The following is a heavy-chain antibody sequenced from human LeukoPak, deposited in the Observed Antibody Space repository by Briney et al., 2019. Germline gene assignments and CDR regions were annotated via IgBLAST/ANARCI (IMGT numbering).Heavy chain of an antibody. CDR2: INPSGGST. J-gene: IGHJ3*02. V-gene: IGHV1-46*01. Sequence: GASVKVSCKASGYTFTSYYMHWVRQAPGQGLEWMGIINPSGGSTSYAQKFQGRVTITRDTSTSTVYMELSSLRSEDTAVYYCARGRARSITIFGVVTLGYAFDIWGQGTMVTVSS. D-gene: IGHD3-3*01. CDR1: GYTFTSYY. CDR3: ARGRARSITIFGVVTLGYAFDI.